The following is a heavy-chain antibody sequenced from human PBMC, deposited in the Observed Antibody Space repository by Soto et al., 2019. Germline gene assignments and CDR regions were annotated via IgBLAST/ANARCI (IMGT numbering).Heavy chain of an antibody. Sequence: GGSLRLSCAASGFTFDDYAMHWVRQAPGKGLEWVSGISWNSGSIGYADSVKGRFTISRDNAKNSLYLQMDSLRAEDTALYYCAKGGYSSSWYSGRFDYWGQGTLVTVSS. V-gene: IGHV3-9*01. D-gene: IGHD6-13*01. CDR1: GFTFDDYA. CDR2: ISWNSGSI. CDR3: AKGGYSSSWYSGRFDY. J-gene: IGHJ4*02.